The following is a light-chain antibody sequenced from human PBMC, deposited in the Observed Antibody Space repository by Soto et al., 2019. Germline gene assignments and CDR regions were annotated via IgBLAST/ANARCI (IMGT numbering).Light chain of an antibody. CDR2: SAS. J-gene: IGKJ4*01. CDR3: QQANTFALT. CDR1: QGINKW. Sequence: DIQMTQSPSSVSASVGDRVTITCRASQGINKWLAWYQQKPGTAPKLLIYSASSLQSGVPSRFSGRGSGTDFTLTISSLQPEDFATYYCQQANTFALTFGGGTKVEI. V-gene: IGKV1-12*01.